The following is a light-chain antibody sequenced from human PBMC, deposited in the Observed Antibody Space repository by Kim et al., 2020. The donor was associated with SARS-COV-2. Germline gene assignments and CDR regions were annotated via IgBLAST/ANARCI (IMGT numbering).Light chain of an antibody. CDR3: QVWDGRSDHWV. CDR1: DIGTKG. Sequence: SYELTQPPSVPVAPGQTARITCGGNDIGTKGVHWYQQKTGQAPLLVISYDSDRPSGIPERFSGSNSGNTATLTISRVEAGDEADYYCQVWDGRSDHWVFGGGTKVTVL. CDR2: YDS. J-gene: IGLJ3*02. V-gene: IGLV3-21*04.